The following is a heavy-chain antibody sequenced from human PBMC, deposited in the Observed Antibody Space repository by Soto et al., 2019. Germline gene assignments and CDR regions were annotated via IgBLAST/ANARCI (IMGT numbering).Heavy chain of an antibody. CDR1: GGSISGFY. D-gene: IGHD4-4*01. V-gene: IGHV4-59*01. CDR3: AASRGTTWDYFDY. CDR2: IYSSGRS. Sequence: ETLSLTCTVSGGSISGFYWSWIRQPPGKGTEWVGYIYSSGRSNSNPSLKKRVTISVETYKMQFSLKLYSVTAADTAVYFCAASRGTTWDYFDYWGRGILVTVSS. J-gene: IGHJ4*02.